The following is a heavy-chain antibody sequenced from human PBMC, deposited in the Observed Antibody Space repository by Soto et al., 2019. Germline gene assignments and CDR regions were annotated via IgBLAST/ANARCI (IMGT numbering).Heavy chain of an antibody. CDR1: GGSISSYY. Sequence: QVQLQESGPGLVKPSETLSLTCTVSGGSISSYYWSWIRQPPGKGLEWIGYIYYSGSTNYNPSLKSRVTISVDTSKNQFFLKLSSVTAADTAVYYCARHLDSSSLNQSPYWYFDLWGRGTLVTVSS. CDR2: IYYSGST. V-gene: IGHV4-59*08. J-gene: IGHJ2*01. CDR3: ARHLDSSSLNQSPYWYFDL. D-gene: IGHD6-13*01.